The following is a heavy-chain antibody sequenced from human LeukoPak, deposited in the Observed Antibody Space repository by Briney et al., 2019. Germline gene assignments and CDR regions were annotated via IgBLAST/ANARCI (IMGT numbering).Heavy chain of an antibody. CDR1: GFTFSSHE. D-gene: IGHD1-14*01. CDR2: ISRTSSTI. CDR3: ARAISNVGTDQILYS. Sequence: GGSLRLSCVASGFTFSSHEFNWVRQAPGKGLEWVSHISRTSSTIYYADSVKGRFTMSRDNAKNSLSLQMNNLRAEDTGVYYCARAISNVGTDQILYSWGPGTLVTVSS. J-gene: IGHJ4*02. V-gene: IGHV3-48*03.